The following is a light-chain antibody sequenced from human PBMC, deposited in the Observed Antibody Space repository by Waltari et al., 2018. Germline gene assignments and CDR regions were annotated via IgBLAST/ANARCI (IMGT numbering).Light chain of an antibody. CDR2: DAS. Sequence: EIVLTQSPATLSLSPGEGATLSCWASQSVSSYLAWSQQKPGQAPRLLIYDASNRATGIPARFSGSGSGTDFTLTISSLEPEDFAVYYCHQYNSYSQSFGQGTKLEIK. V-gene: IGKV3-11*01. CDR3: HQYNSYSQS. CDR1: QSVSSY. J-gene: IGKJ2*03.